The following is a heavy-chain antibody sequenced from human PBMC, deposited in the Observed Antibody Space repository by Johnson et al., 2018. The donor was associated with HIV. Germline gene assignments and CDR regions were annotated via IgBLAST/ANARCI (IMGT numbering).Heavy chain of an antibody. V-gene: IGHV3-43*01. CDR2: ISCAGGST. J-gene: IGHJ3*02. CDR1: GFTFSSYT. D-gene: IGHD6-13*01. CDR3: AAAGIDAFDM. Sequence: VQLVESGGGVVQPGRSLRLSCAASGFTFSSYTMHWVRHAPGTGLEWVSLISCAGGSTYYADSVQGRFTISRDNSKNSLYLQMNSLRTEDTALYYCAAAGIDAFDMWGQGTMVTVSS.